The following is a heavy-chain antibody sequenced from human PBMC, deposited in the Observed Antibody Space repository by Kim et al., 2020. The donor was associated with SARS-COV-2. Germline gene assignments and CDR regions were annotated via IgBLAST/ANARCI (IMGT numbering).Heavy chain of an antibody. CDR3: ARWGVQPPFGMDV. Sequence: GGSLRLSCAASGFTVSSNYMSWVRQAPGKGLEWVSVIYSGGSTYYADSVKGRFTISRDNSKNTLYLQMNSLRAEDTAVYYCARWGVQPPFGMDVWGQGTTVTVSS. D-gene: IGHD3-10*01. J-gene: IGHJ6*02. CDR1: GFTVSSNY. CDR2: IYSGGST. V-gene: IGHV3-53*01.